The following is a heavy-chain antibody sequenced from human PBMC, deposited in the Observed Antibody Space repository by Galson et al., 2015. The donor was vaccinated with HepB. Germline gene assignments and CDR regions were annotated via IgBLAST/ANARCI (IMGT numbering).Heavy chain of an antibody. D-gene: IGHD6-19*01. Sequence: SVKVSCKASGYTFTSNGISWVRQAPGQGLEWTGWISTYSGNTDYAQNLKGRVTMTTDTFTSTAYMELRSLRSDDTAMYYCARDYSSCYYGNFDFWGQGSLVTVSS. CDR2: ISTYSGNT. J-gene: IGHJ4*02. CDR3: ARDYSSCYYGNFDF. V-gene: IGHV1-18*04. CDR1: GYTFTSNG.